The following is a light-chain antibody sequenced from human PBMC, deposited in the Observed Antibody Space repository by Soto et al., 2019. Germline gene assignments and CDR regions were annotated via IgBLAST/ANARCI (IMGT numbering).Light chain of an antibody. CDR3: QQYSSLWT. J-gene: IGKJ1*01. Sequence: EIVLTQSPGTLSLSPGERATLSCRTSQSVSNNSLAWYQQKPGQAPRLLIYVASSRATGIPDRFSGSGSGTDFTLSISRLEPEDFAVYYCQQYSSLWTFGQGTKVEI. CDR2: VAS. CDR1: QSVSNNS. V-gene: IGKV3-20*01.